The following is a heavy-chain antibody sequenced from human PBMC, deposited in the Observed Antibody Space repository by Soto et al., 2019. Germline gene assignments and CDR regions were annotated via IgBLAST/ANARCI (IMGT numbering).Heavy chain of an antibody. V-gene: IGHV5-51*01. J-gene: IGHJ6*02. Sequence: GESLKISCKGSGYTFTNYWIGWVRQMPGKGLEWMGIIYPGDSDTKYNPSFQVQVTISADKSITTTYLRWTSLKASDPAIYYCAASIFYYCMDVWGQGTTVTVSS. CDR3: AASIFYYCMDV. CDR2: IYPGDSDT. CDR1: GYTFTNYW.